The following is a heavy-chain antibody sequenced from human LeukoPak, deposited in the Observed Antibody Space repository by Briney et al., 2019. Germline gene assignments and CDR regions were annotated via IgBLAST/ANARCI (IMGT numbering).Heavy chain of an antibody. CDR3: ARHGGYHSPIDY. CDR2: IYYSGST. Sequence: SQTLSLTCTVSGGSISSGGYYWRWIRQHPGKGLEWIGYIYYSGSTYYNPSLKSRVTISVDTSKNQFCLKLSSVTAEDTAVYYCARHGGYHSPIDYWGQGTLVTVSS. V-gene: IGHV4-31*03. CDR1: GGSISSGGYY. D-gene: IGHD3-22*01. J-gene: IGHJ4*02.